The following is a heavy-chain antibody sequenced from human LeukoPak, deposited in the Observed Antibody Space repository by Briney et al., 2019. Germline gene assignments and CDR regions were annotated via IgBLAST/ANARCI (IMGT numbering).Heavy chain of an antibody. V-gene: IGHV4-34*01. CDR1: NGSFSGHY. D-gene: IGHD2-21*01. CDR3: VRRKNLPSIQYYYYGMDV. Sequence: SETLSLTCAIYNGSFSGHYWTWIRQPPGKGLECIGEIDHSGSTNSNPSLESRVTISVDTSKNQFSLRLSSVTAADTAMYYCVRRKNLPSIQYYYYGMDVWGKGTTVTVSS. CDR2: IDHSGST. J-gene: IGHJ6*04.